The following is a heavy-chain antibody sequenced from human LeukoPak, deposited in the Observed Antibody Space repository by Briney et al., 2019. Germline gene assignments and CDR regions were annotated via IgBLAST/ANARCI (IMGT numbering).Heavy chain of an antibody. CDR1: GGTFSSYA. D-gene: IGHD6-19*01. Sequence: ASVKVSCKASGGTFSSYAISWVRQAPGQGLEWMGRIIPILGIANYAQKFQDRVTITADKSTSTAYMELSSLRSEDTAVYYCARGRAVAGKTYYFDYWGQGTLVTVSS. CDR3: ARGRAVAGKTYYFDY. CDR2: IIPILGIA. V-gene: IGHV1-69*04. J-gene: IGHJ4*02.